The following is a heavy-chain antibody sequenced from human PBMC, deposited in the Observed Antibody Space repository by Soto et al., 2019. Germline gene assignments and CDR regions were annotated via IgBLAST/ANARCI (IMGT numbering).Heavy chain of an antibody. CDR3: ASTRGSSYDY. CDR1: GFTVSGNY. CDR2: IYNGGGT. V-gene: IGHV3-53*02. J-gene: IGHJ4*02. Sequence: EVQLVETGGGLIQPWGSLRLSCAASGFTVSGNYMSWVRQAPGKGLEWVSVIYNGGGTYYADSVKGRFTISRDNSKNTLYLKMNSLRAEDTAVYYCASTRGSSYDYWGQGTLVTVSS. D-gene: IGHD6-6*01.